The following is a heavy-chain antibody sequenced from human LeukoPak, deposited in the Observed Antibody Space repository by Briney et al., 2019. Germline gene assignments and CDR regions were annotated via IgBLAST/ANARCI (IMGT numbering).Heavy chain of an antibody. V-gene: IGHV3-21*01. CDR2: ISSSSSYI. D-gene: IGHD3-9*01. CDR3: ARGGLNYDILTGYSY. Sequence: GRSLRLSCAASGFTFSSYSMNWVRQAPGKGLEWVSSISSSSSYIYYADSVKGRFTISRDNAKNSLYLQMNSLRAEDTAVYYCARGGLNYDILTGYSYWGQGTLVTVSS. J-gene: IGHJ4*02. CDR1: GFTFSSYS.